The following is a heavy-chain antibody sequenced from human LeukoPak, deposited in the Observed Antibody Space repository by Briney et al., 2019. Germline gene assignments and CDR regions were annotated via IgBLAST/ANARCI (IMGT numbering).Heavy chain of an antibody. Sequence: PSETLSLTCTVSGGSISSYYWSWIRQPPGKGLEWIGYIYYSGSTNYNPSLKSRVTILVDTSKNQFSLKLSSVTAADTAVYYCARMYCSSTSCWEDAFDIWGQGTMVTVSS. CDR1: GGSISSYY. D-gene: IGHD2-2*01. CDR3: ARMYCSSTSCWEDAFDI. J-gene: IGHJ3*02. CDR2: IYYSGST. V-gene: IGHV4-59*13.